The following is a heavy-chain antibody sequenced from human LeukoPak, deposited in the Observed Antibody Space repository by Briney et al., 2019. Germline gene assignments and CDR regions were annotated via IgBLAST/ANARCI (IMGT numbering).Heavy chain of an antibody. CDR3: AKPARTDYADY. V-gene: IGHV3-23*01. D-gene: IGHD1-14*01. J-gene: IGHJ4*02. CDR2: ISGSGGTT. CDR1: GFTFSSYA. Sequence: GGSLRLSCAASGFTFSSYAMSWVRQAPGKGLDWVSVISGSGGTTYFADSVKGRFTISRDKSKNTLYLQMNSLRAEDTAVYYCAKPARTDYADYWGQGTLVTVSS.